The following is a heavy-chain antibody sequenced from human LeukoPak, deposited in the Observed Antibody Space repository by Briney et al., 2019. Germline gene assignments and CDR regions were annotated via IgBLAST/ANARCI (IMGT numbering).Heavy chain of an antibody. Sequence: GGSLRLSCAASGFTFSNYWMTWVRQAPGKGLEWVANIKQDGSEKYYVDSVKGRFTISRDNAKNSLYLQMNSLRAEDTAVYYCARTVGNWFDPWGQGTLVTVSS. CDR2: IKQDGSEK. V-gene: IGHV3-7*01. CDR3: ARTVGNWFDP. J-gene: IGHJ5*02. CDR1: GFTFSNYW. D-gene: IGHD1-26*01.